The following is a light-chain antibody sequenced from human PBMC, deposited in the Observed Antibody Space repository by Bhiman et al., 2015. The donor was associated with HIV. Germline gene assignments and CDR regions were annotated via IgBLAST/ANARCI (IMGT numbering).Light chain of an antibody. CDR1: TSDVGGYNY. V-gene: IGLV2-14*03. CDR2: DVS. CDR3: SSYAGRDVVI. J-gene: IGLJ2*01. Sequence: QSALTQPASVSGSPGQSITISCTGTTSDVGGYNYVSWYQQHPGKGPKLMIYDVSNRPSGVSNRFSGSKSGNTASLTISGLQAEDEADYYCSSYAGRDVVIFGGGTKLTVL.